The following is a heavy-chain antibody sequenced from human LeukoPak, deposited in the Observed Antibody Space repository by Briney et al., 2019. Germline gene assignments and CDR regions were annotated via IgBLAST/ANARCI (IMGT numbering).Heavy chain of an antibody. CDR2: IYSGGST. J-gene: IGHJ4*02. V-gene: IGHV3-53*01. Sequence: GGSLRLSCAASGFTVSSNYMGWVRQAPGKGLEWVSVIYSGGSTYYADSVKGRFTISRDNSKNTLYLQMNSLRAEDTAVYYCARDRLDGGRDYWGQGTLVTVSS. CDR3: ARDRLDGGRDY. D-gene: IGHD3-16*01. CDR1: GFTVSSNY.